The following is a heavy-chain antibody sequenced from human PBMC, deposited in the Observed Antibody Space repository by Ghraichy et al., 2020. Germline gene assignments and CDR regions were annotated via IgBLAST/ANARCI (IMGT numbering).Heavy chain of an antibody. D-gene: IGHD3-9*01. J-gene: IGHJ3*02. V-gene: IGHV2-5*02. Sequence: SGPTLVKPTQTLTLTCTFSGFSLSTSGVGVGWIRQPPGKALEWLALIYWDDDKRYSPSLKSRLTITKDTSKNQVVLTMTNMDPVDTATYYCAHSFILTGYTFVDAFDIWGQGTMVTVSS. CDR3: AHSFILTGYTFVDAFDI. CDR1: GFSLSTSGVG. CDR2: IYWDDDK.